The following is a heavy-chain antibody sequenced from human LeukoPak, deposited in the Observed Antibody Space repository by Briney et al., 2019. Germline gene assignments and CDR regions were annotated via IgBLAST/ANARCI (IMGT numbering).Heavy chain of an antibody. Sequence: PGRSLRLSCAASGFTFSSYAMHWVRQAPGKGLEWVAVISYDGSNKYYADSVRGRFIISRDNSKNTLYLQMNSLRAEDTAMYYCARVASDSSGWYHFDYWGQGALVTVSS. CDR1: GFTFSSYA. V-gene: IGHV3-30*14. CDR2: ISYDGSNK. D-gene: IGHD6-19*01. J-gene: IGHJ4*02. CDR3: ARVASDSSGWYHFDY.